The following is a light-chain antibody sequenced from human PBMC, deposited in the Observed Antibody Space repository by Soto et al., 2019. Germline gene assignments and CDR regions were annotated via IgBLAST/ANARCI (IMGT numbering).Light chain of an antibody. CDR2: EVS. CDR3: ASYAGSINWV. Sequence: QSALTQPPSASGSLGQSVTISCTGTSSDVGGYNYVSWYQQHPGKAPKLMVFEVSKRPSGVPDRFSGSKSGNTASLTVSGLQAEDEADYYCASYAGSINWVFGGGTKLTVL. CDR1: SSDVGGYNY. V-gene: IGLV2-8*01. J-gene: IGLJ3*02.